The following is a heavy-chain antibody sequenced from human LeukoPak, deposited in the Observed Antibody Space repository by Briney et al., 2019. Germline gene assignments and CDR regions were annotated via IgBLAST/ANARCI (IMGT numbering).Heavy chain of an antibody. CDR3: ARDLDCGGDCYGYYYYYGMDV. CDR2: MNPNSGNT. V-gene: IGHV1-8*01. CDR1: GYTFTSYD. D-gene: IGHD2-21*02. J-gene: IGHJ6*02. Sequence: ASVKVSCKASGYTFTSYDINWVRQATGQGLEWMGWMNPNSGNTGYAQKFQGRVTMTRNTSISTAYMELSSLRSEDTAVYYCARDLDCGGDCYGYYYYYGMDVWGQGTTVTVSS.